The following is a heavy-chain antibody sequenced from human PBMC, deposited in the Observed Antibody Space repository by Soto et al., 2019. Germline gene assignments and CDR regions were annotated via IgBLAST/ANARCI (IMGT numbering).Heavy chain of an antibody. V-gene: IGHV3-23*01. Sequence: EVQLLESGGGFVHPGGSLRLSCAASGFTFSRSAMTWARQAPGKGLEWVSAIRGSGGTIFYADSVKGRFTVSRDNSRSTLYLQMNSQRADDTAVYYCVKQIRQGGSLFAYWGQGTLVNVS. CDR2: IRGSGGTI. D-gene: IGHD3-16*01. CDR3: VKQIRQGGSLFAY. CDR1: GFTFSRSA. J-gene: IGHJ4*02.